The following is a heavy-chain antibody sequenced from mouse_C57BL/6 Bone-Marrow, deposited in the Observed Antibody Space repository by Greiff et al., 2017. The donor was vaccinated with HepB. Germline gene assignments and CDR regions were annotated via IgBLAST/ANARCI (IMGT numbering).Heavy chain of an antibody. D-gene: IGHD2-2*01. Sequence: EVMLVESGGGLVQPGGSMKLSCVASGFTFSNYWMNWVRQSPEKGLEWVAQIRLKSDNYATHYAESVKGRFTISRDDSKSSVYLQMNNLRAEDTGIYYCTVYGYDWFAYWGQGTLVTVSA. J-gene: IGHJ3*01. CDR2: IRLKSDNYAT. CDR3: TVYGYDWFAY. V-gene: IGHV6-3*01. CDR1: GFTFSNYW.